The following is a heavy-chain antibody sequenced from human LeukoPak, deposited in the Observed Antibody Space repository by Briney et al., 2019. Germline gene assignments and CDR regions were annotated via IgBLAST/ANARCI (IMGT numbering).Heavy chain of an antibody. CDR2: IKQEGNEK. CDR1: RFTLGTYW. Sequence: GGSLRLSCAAPRFTLGTYWMSWVRQAPGKGLEWVANIKQEGNEKYYVDSVEGRFTISRDNAKNSLYLQMSSLRVEDTAVYYCARDYQGHFEYWGQGTLVTVSS. J-gene: IGHJ4*02. D-gene: IGHD2-2*01. CDR3: ARDYQGHFEY. V-gene: IGHV3-7*05.